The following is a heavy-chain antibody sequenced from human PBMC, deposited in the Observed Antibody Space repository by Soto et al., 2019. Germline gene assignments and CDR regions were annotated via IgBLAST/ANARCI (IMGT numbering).Heavy chain of an antibody. Sequence: QEQLVQSGAEVKKPGASVRVSCKASGYTFINYYIHWVRQAPGQGLVWMGIINPNSGGATYAQMFQRRVAMPRDTSTSTVYMCLSSLTSEDTAVYYCARGAAVAGGHNGSEPRGQRSVVTVSS. D-gene: IGHD6-19*01. CDR1: GYTFINYY. J-gene: IGHJ5*02. CDR2: INPNSGGA. V-gene: IGHV1-46*01. CDR3: ARGAAVAGGHNGSEP.